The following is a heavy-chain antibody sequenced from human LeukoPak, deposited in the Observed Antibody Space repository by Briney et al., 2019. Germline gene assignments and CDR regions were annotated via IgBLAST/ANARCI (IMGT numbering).Heavy chain of an antibody. J-gene: IGHJ3*02. CDR2: ISGSGGST. CDR1: GFTFSSYA. V-gene: IGHV3-23*01. D-gene: IGHD3-3*01. Sequence: GGSLRLSCAASGFTFSSYAMSWVRQAPGKGLEGVSAISGSGGSTYYADSVKGRFTISRDNSKNTLYLQMNSLRAEDTAVYYCAKDRPTIFGVVNAFDIWGQGTMVTVSS. CDR3: AKDRPTIFGVVNAFDI.